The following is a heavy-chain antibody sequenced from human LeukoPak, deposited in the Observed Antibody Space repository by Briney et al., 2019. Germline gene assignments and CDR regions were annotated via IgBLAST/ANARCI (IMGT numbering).Heavy chain of an antibody. CDR2: TYNSGNT. Sequence: SETLSLTCSVSGGCISISGFYWNWIRQLPGKGLEWSGYTYNSGNTYYNPSFGSRVTISTDTFMNHFFLKSHSVTAADTAVYYCARSSGWRDAFDFWGRGTMVTVSS. D-gene: IGHD6-19*01. CDR3: ARSSGWRDAFDF. V-gene: IGHV4-31*03. CDR1: GGCISISGFY. J-gene: IGHJ3*01.